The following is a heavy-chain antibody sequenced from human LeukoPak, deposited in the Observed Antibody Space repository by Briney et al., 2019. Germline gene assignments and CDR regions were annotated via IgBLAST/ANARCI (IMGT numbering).Heavy chain of an antibody. CDR3: AREDRGYDYDF. V-gene: IGHV3-23*01. Sequence: GGSLRLSCAASGFTFSSSAMSWVRQAPGKGLEWVSAISASGSSAYYADSVKGRFTVSRDNSKNTLYLQMSSLRAEDTAEYYCAREDRGYDYDFWGQGTLVTVSS. J-gene: IGHJ4*02. D-gene: IGHD5-12*01. CDR1: GFTFSSSA. CDR2: ISASGSSA.